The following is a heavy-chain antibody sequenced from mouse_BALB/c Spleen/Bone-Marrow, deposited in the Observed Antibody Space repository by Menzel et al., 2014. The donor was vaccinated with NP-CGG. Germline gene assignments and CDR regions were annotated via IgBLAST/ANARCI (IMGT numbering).Heavy chain of an antibody. CDR2: IWAGGST. CDR3: ARDGYYVVMDY. Sequence: VQGVESGPGLVAPSQSLSITCTVSRFSLTNYGVHWVRQPPGKGLEWLGVIWAGGSTNYNSALMSRLSITKDNSKNQVFLKVNSLQTADTAMYYCARDGYYVVMDYWGQGTSVTVSS. D-gene: IGHD2-3*01. J-gene: IGHJ4*01. CDR1: RFSLTNYG. V-gene: IGHV2-9*02.